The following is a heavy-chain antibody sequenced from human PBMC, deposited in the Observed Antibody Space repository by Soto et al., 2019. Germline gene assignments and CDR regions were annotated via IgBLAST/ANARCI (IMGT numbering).Heavy chain of an antibody. J-gene: IGHJ2*01. D-gene: IGHD4-17*01. Sequence: QVQLVQSGAEVKKPGSSVKVSCKASGGTFSSYAISWVRQSPGQGLEWMGGIIPIFGTANYAQKFQGRVTITADESTSTAYMELSSLRSEDTAVYYCARIGNNGDLHWYFDLWGRCTLVTVSS. CDR3: ARIGNNGDLHWYFDL. V-gene: IGHV1-69*01. CDR2: IIPIFGTA. CDR1: GGTFSSYA.